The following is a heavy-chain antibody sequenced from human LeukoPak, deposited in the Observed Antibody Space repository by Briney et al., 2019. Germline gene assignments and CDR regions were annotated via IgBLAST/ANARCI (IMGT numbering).Heavy chain of an antibody. D-gene: IGHD5-24*01. CDR2: IYYSGST. V-gene: IGHV4-59*01. CDR1: GVSISSYY. Sequence: PSETLSLTCTVPGVSISSYYWSWIRQPPGKELEWIGYIYYSGSTNYNPSLRSRVTISVHTSKSQFSLKLSSVTAADTAVYCCARDRREHYYYYYMDVWGKGTTVTVSS. J-gene: IGHJ6*03. CDR3: ARDRREHYYYYYMDV.